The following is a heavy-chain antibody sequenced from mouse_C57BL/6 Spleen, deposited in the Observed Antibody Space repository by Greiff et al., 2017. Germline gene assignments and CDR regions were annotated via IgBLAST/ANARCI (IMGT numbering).Heavy chain of an antibody. CDR1: GFNIKDYY. D-gene: IGHD1-1*01. J-gene: IGHJ2*01. CDR2: FEPEEGET. V-gene: IGHV14-2*01. CDR3: ARGGNYYGSSYVGFDY. Sequence: VQLQQSGAELVKPGASVKLSCTASGFNIKDYYMHWVKQGPEQGLEWIGRFEPEEGETKYAPKFQGKAPITPDTSSNTAYLQLSSLISEDTAVYYGARGGNYYGSSYVGFDYWGQGTTLTVSS.